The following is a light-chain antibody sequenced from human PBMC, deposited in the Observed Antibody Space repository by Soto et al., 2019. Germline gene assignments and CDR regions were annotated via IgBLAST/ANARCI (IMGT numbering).Light chain of an antibody. J-gene: IGKJ4*01. Sequence: DIQMTQSPSSLSASVGDRVTITCRASQTITNFLNWYQQKPWKAPKVLIYAASSLQSGVPARFSGSGSGTDFTLTISSLQPEDFATYYCQQSHSTPLTFGGGTKVEIK. CDR2: AAS. CDR3: QQSHSTPLT. V-gene: IGKV1-39*01. CDR1: QTITNF.